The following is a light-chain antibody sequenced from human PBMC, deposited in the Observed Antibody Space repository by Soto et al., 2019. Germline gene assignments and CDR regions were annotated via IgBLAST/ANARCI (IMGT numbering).Light chain of an antibody. CDR1: SSDVGNYNY. CDR2: DVT. J-gene: IGLJ1*01. Sequence: QSALTRPRSGSGSPGQSVTISCTGTSSDVGNYNYVSWFQQHPGKAPKLMIYDVTKRPSGVPDRFSGSKSGNTASLTISGLQAEDEADYYCCSFAGSYTFDVFGTGTRSPS. CDR3: CSFAGSYTFDV. V-gene: IGLV2-11*01.